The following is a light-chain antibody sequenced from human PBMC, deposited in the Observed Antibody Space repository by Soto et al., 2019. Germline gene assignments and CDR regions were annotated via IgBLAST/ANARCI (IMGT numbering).Light chain of an antibody. CDR3: SSYTSSSTYV. V-gene: IGLV2-14*01. CDR1: SSDVGGYNY. Sequence: QSALTQPASVSGSPGQSITISCTGTSSDVGGYNYVSWYQQHPGKAPKLMIYEVSNRPSGVSNRFSGSKSGNTASLTISGLPAYDEADYSCSSYTSSSTYVFGTRTKLTVL. CDR2: EVS. J-gene: IGLJ1*01.